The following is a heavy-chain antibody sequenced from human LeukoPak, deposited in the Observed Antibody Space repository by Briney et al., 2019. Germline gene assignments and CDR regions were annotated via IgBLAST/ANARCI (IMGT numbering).Heavy chain of an antibody. CDR3: AKTYGDYGYYYYGMDV. CDR1: GFTFSSYA. D-gene: IGHD4-17*01. J-gene: IGHJ6*02. CDR2: IRGSGGST. V-gene: IGHV3-23*01. Sequence: GRSLRLSCAASGFTFSSYAMSWVRQAPGKGLEWVSAIRGSGGSTYYADSVKGRFTISRDNSKNTLYLQMNSLRAEDTAVYYCAKTYGDYGYYYYGMDVWGQGTTVTVSS.